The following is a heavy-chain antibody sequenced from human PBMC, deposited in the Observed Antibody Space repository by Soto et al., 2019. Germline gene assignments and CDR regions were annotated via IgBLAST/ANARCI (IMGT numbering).Heavy chain of an antibody. Sequence: SVKVSCKASGGTFSSYAISWVRQAPGQGLEWMGGIIPIFGTANYAQKFQGRVTITADESTSTAYMELSSLRSEDTAVYYCARVPYYDFWSGYFEPYYYYGMDVWGQGTTVTVSS. J-gene: IGHJ6*02. D-gene: IGHD3-3*01. CDR1: GGTFSSYA. CDR2: IIPIFGTA. V-gene: IGHV1-69*13. CDR3: ARVPYYDFWSGYFEPYYYYGMDV.